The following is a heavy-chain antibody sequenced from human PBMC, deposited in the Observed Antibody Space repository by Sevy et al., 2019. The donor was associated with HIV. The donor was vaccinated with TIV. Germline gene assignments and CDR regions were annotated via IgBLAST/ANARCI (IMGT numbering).Heavy chain of an antibody. CDR2: INWNSGVI. D-gene: IGHD2-15*01. Sequence: SLRLSFAASGFTFDDYAMHWVRQAPGKGLEWVSTINWNSGVIGYADSVKGRFTISRDNAKNSLYLQMNSLRAEDTALYYCAKDRWQLLYYGMDVWGQGTTVTVSS. CDR3: AKDRWQLLYYGMDV. J-gene: IGHJ6*02. CDR1: GFTFDDYA. V-gene: IGHV3-9*01.